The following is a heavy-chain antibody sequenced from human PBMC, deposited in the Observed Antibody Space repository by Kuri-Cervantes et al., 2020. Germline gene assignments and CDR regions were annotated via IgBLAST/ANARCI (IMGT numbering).Heavy chain of an antibody. V-gene: IGHV3-30*03. CDR3: ARDRFRYFDY. Sequence: GESLKISCAASGFTFSSHGMHWVRQAPGKGLEWVAVISYDGSNKYYADSVKGRFTISRDNSKNTLYLQMNSLRAEDTAVYYCARDRFRYFDYWGQGTLVTVSS. CDR1: GFTFSSHG. CDR2: ISYDGSNK. J-gene: IGHJ4*02.